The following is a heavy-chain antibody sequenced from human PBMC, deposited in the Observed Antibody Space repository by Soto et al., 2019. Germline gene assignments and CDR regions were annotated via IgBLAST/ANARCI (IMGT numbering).Heavy chain of an antibody. Sequence: PGGSLRLSCAASGFTFSDYYMSWIRQAPGKGLEWVSYISSSDSIYYEDSVKGRFTISRDNAKNSVYLQMNSLRAEDTAVYYCARDLGYYDSSGYFEYWGQGT. CDR1: GFTFSDYY. J-gene: IGHJ4*02. CDR3: ARDLGYYDSSGYFEY. D-gene: IGHD3-22*01. CDR2: ISSSDSI. V-gene: IGHV3-11*01.